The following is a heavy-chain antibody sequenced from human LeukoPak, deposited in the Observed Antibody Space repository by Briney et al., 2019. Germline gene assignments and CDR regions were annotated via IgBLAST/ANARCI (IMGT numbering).Heavy chain of an antibody. CDR3: AKDNYHESGGYYYYFDY. CDR1: GYRFTSEA. V-gene: IGHV1-3*01. CDR2: ISGGTENT. Sequence: GASVKVSCKASGYRFTSEAIHWVRQAPGQSLEWMGWISGGTENTKYSEKFQDRVTITRDTSASTVYMELSGLKFEDTAVYYCAKDNYHESGGYYYYFDYWDQGTLVTVSS. D-gene: IGHD3-22*01. J-gene: IGHJ4*02.